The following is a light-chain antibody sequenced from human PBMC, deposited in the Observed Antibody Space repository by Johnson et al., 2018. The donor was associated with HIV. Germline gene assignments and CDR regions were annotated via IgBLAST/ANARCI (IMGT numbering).Light chain of an antibody. CDR1: SSNIGNNY. CDR2: DNN. V-gene: IGLV1-51*01. CDR3: GTWDSSLSTFYV. J-gene: IGLJ1*01. Sequence: QSVLTQPPSVSAAPGQKVTISCSGSSSNIGNNYVSWYQHLPRTAPKLLIYDNNKRPSGIPDRFSGSKSGTSATLGITGLQTGDEDDYYCGTWDSSLSTFYVFGTGTQVTVL.